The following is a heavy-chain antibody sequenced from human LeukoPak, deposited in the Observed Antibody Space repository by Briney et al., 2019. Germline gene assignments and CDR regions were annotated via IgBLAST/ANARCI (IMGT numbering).Heavy chain of an antibody. D-gene: IGHD6-6*01. Sequence: TGGSLRLSCAASGFTLSTYTMNWVRQAPGKGLQWFSYISSSSSTIYYADSVKGRFTISRDNAKNSLCLQMNSLRDEDTAVYYCAREYSSSSGRAFDIWGQGTMVTVSS. CDR1: GFTLSTYT. V-gene: IGHV3-48*02. CDR3: AREYSSSSGRAFDI. CDR2: ISSSSSTI. J-gene: IGHJ3*02.